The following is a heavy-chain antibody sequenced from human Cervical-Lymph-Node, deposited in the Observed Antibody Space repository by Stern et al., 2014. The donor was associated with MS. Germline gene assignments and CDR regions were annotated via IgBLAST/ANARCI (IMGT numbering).Heavy chain of an antibody. CDR1: GFTVSSTY. V-gene: IGHV3-53*01. CDR2: IFSGGAT. CDR3: ARVPPGYGSNSFFDY. J-gene: IGHJ4*02. D-gene: IGHD4-23*01. Sequence: EVQLVESGGGLIQPGGSLRLSCAPSGFTVSSTYMSWVRQAPGRGLEWVSIIFSGGATAYAVSVKGRFTSSRDNSRNTLYLQMNSLRAEDTAFYYCARVPPGYGSNSFFDYWGQGNLVTVSS.